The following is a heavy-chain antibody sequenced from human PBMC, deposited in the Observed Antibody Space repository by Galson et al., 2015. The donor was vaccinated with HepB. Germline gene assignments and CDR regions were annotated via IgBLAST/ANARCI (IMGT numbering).Heavy chain of an antibody. CDR1: GYTFTGYY. CDR3: AREGTHDSSGYYLPSYYYYGMDV. CDR2: INPNSGGT. V-gene: IGHV1-2*02. D-gene: IGHD3-22*01. J-gene: IGHJ6*02. Sequence: SVKVSCKASGYTFTGYYMHWVRQAPGQGLEWMGWINPNSGGTNYAQKFQGRVTITRDTSASTAYMELSSLRSEDTAVYYCAREGTHDSSGYYLPSYYYYGMDVWGQGTTVTVSS.